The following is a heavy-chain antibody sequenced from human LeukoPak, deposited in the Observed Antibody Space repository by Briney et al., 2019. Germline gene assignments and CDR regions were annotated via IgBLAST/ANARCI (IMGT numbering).Heavy chain of an antibody. CDR2: INQDGSAR. CDR1: GFTFGDYA. J-gene: IGHJ2*01. D-gene: IGHD3-22*01. Sequence: GGSLRLSCTASGFTFGDYAMSWFRQAPGKGLEWVANINQDGSARYSVDSVKGRFTISRDNAKNSLYLQMNSLRAEDTAVYYCAREMPSYYYDSSGYHWYFDLWGRGTLVTVSS. V-gene: IGHV3-7*03. CDR3: AREMPSYYYDSSGYHWYFDL.